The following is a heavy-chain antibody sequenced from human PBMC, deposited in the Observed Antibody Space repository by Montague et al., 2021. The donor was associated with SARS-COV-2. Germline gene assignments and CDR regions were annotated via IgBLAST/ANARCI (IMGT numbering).Heavy chain of an antibody. D-gene: IGHD1-26*01. CDR1: GGSISGYY. V-gene: IGHV4-59*08. CDR2: IYYSRST. CDR3: ARHLPYSGSYNWFDP. J-gene: IGHJ5*02. Sequence: SETLSLTCTVSGGSISGYYGSWIRQSPGKGLEWIGYIYYSRSTTYNPSXXNRVSISVDSAKRQFSLKLSAVTAADSAVYYCARHLPYSGSYNWFDPWGQGTLVTVSS.